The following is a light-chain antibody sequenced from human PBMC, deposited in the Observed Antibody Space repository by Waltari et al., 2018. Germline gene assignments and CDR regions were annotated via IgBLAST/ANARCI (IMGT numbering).Light chain of an antibody. V-gene: IGLV1-47*01. CDR3: AAWDDSLSGLV. J-gene: IGLJ3*02. Sequence: QSVLTQPPSASGTPGQKVTISCNGSSSNIGSNYVYWYQQFPGTAPKLLIFKNNQRPSGVPDRFPDSKSGTSASLAINGLRSEDEADYYCAAWDDSLSGLVLGGGTKVTVL. CDR1: SSNIGSNY. CDR2: KNN.